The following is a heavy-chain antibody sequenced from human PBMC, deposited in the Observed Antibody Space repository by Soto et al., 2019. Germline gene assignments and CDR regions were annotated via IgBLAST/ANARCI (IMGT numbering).Heavy chain of an antibody. CDR3: ARCGEMATMWDYFDY. Sequence: SVKVSCKASGGTFSSYAISWVRQAPGQGLEWMGGIIPIFGTANYAQKFQGRVTITADESTSTAYMELSGLRSEDTAVYYCARCGEMATMWDYFDYWGQGTLVTVS. CDR2: IIPIFGTA. J-gene: IGHJ4*02. D-gene: IGHD5-12*01. CDR1: GGTFSSYA. V-gene: IGHV1-69*13.